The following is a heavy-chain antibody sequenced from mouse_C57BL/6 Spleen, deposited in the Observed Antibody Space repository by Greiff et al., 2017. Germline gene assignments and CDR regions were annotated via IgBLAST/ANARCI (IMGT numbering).Heavy chain of an antibody. CDR2: IHPNSGST. V-gene: IGHV1-64*01. CDR3: ARGGNLLIYAMDY. D-gene: IGHD1-1*01. Sequence: VQLQQPGAELVKPGASVKLSCKASGYTFTSYWMHWVKQRPGQGLEWIGMIHPNSGSTNYNEKFKSKATLTVDKSSSTAYMQLSSLTSEDSAVYYCARGGNLLIYAMDYWGQGTSVTVSS. CDR1: GYTFTSYW. J-gene: IGHJ4*01.